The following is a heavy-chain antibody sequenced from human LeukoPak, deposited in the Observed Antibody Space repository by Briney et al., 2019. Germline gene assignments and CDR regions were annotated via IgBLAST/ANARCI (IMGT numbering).Heavy chain of an antibody. V-gene: IGHV4-61*02. J-gene: IGHJ6*02. Sequence: SETLSLTCTVSGGSISSGSYYWSWIRQPAGKGLEWIGRIYTSGSTNYNPSLKSRVTISVDTSKNQFSLKLSSVTAPDTAVYYCARDGFLSNYYYYYGMDVWGQGTTVTVSS. D-gene: IGHD3-3*02. CDR1: GGSISSGSYY. CDR2: IYTSGST. CDR3: ARDGFLSNYYYYYGMDV.